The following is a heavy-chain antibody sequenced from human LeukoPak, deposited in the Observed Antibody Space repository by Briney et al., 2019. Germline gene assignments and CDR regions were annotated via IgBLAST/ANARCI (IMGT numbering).Heavy chain of an antibody. D-gene: IGHD2-15*01. CDR3: ARAPVCSGGSCNYYYYGMDV. CDR1: GYTFTSYY. V-gene: IGHV1-46*01. J-gene: IGHJ6*02. CDR2: INPSGGST. Sequence: ASVKVSCKASGYTFTSYYMHWVRQAPGQGLEWMGIINPSGGSTSYAQKLQDRVTMTRDTSTSTVYMELSGLRSEDTAVYYCARAPVCSGGSCNYYYYGMDVWGQGTTVTDS.